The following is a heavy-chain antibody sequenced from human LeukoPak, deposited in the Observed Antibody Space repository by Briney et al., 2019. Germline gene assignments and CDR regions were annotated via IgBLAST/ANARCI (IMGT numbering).Heavy chain of an antibody. Sequence: PSETLSLTSTVSGGSLSSYSWSWIRQPPGKGLEWIGYISYSGSTNYNPSLKSRVTIPVDTSKTQFSLKLSSVTAADTAVYYCARVLTTVTTEHYFDYWGQGTLVTVSS. D-gene: IGHD4-17*01. CDR3: ARVLTTVTTEHYFDY. V-gene: IGHV4-59*01. CDR1: GGSLSSYS. J-gene: IGHJ4*02. CDR2: ISYSGST.